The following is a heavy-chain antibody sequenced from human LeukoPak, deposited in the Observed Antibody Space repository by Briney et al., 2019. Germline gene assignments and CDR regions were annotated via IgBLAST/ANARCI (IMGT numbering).Heavy chain of an antibody. Sequence: SVKVSCKASGGTFSSYAISWVRQAPGQGLEWMGGIIPIFGTANYAQKFQGRVTITADESTSTAYMELSSLRSEDTAVYYCARDGAYSSSSGYWGQGTLVTVSS. CDR2: IIPIFGTA. J-gene: IGHJ4*02. CDR1: GGTFSSYA. V-gene: IGHV1-69*01. CDR3: ARDGAYSSSSGY. D-gene: IGHD6-6*01.